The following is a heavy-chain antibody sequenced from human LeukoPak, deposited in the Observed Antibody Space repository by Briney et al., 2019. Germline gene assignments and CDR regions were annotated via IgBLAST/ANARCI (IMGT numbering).Heavy chain of an antibody. V-gene: IGHV3-23*01. CDR3: AKIESDSPFDP. CDR1: GLTFGSYA. D-gene: IGHD2-21*02. Sequence: GGSLTLSCAASGLTFGSYAMSWVRQAPGKGLEWVSAISGSGGSTYYAASVKGPFTISRDNSKNTLYLQMNSLRAEDTAVYYCAKIESDSPFDPWGQGTLVTVSS. J-gene: IGHJ5*02. CDR2: ISGSGGST.